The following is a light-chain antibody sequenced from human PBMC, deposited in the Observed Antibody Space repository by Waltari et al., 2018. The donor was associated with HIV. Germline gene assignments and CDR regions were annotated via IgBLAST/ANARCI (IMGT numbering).Light chain of an antibody. Sequence: VMTQYPDSLALSLSERATIHCKSHESVLYSTNNKNFLAWYQQKSGHRPKLLVYWASTRESGVPERFSGSGSGTDFTLTISSLQAEDVAVYFCQQHYTTPYTFGQGTKLEIK. CDR3: QQHYTTPYT. J-gene: IGKJ2*01. V-gene: IGKV4-1*01. CDR1: ESVLYSTNNKNF. CDR2: WAS.